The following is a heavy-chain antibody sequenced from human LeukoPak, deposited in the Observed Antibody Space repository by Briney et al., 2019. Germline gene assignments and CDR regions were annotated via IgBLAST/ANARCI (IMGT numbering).Heavy chain of an antibody. CDR2: ISWNSGSI. CDR1: GFTFVDYA. CDR3: AKSVVVKWEGAFDI. V-gene: IGHV3-9*01. Sequence: GGSLRLSCAASGFTFVDYAMHWVRQAPGKGLEWVSGISWNSGSIGYADSVKGRFTISRDNARNSLYLQMNSLRAEDTALYYCAKSVVVKWEGAFDIWGQGTMVTVSS. D-gene: IGHD1-26*01. J-gene: IGHJ3*02.